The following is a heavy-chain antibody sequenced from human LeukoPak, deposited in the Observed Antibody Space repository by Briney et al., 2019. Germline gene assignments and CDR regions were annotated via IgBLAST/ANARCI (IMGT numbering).Heavy chain of an antibody. CDR2: ISYDGSNK. CDR3: ASTYYDILTGYHRPYYFDY. CDR1: GFTFSSYA. Sequence: GGSLRLSCAASGFTFSSYAMHWVRQAPGKGLEWVAVISYDGSNKYYADSVKGRFTISRDNAKNSLYLQMNSLRAEDTAVYYCASTYYDILTGYHRPYYFDYWGQGTLVTVSS. V-gene: IGHV3-30*04. J-gene: IGHJ4*02. D-gene: IGHD3-9*01.